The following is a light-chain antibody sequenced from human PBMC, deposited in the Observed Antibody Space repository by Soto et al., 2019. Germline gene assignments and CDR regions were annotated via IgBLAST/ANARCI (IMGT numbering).Light chain of an antibody. V-gene: IGLV2-8*01. CDR2: EVS. CDR1: SSDVGGYNY. J-gene: IGLJ3*02. CDR3: SSYAGSNNLV. Sequence: QSALTKPPSASGSPGQSVTISCTGTSSDVGGYNYVSWYQQHPGNAPKLMIYEVSKRPSGVPDRFSGSKSGNAASLTVSGLQAEDEADYYCSSYAGSNNLVFGRGTKLTVL.